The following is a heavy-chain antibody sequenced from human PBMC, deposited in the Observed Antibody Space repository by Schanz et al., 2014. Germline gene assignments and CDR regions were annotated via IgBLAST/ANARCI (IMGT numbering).Heavy chain of an antibody. V-gene: IGHV3-23*04. D-gene: IGHD3-9*01. CDR1: GFTVSSNH. Sequence: VQLVESGGGLVQPGGSLRLSCAVSGFTVSSNHMSWVRQAPGKGLEWVSAISGSGGSTYYADSVEGRFTISRDNSRNTLYLQMNSLRSDDTAVYYCARDAADFYDNLTEEDYWGQGTLVTVSS. J-gene: IGHJ4*02. CDR2: ISGSGGST. CDR3: ARDAADFYDNLTEEDY.